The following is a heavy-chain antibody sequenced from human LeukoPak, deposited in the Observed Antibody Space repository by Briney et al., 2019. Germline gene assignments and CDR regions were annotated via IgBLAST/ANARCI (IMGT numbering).Heavy chain of an antibody. V-gene: IGHV1-18*01. Sequence: ASVKVSCKASGGTFSSYAISWVRQAPGQGLEWMGWISAYNGNTNYAQKLQGRVTMTTDTSTSTAYMELRSLRSDDTAVYYCARVTLEYYDILTGYSYWFDPWGQGTLVTVYS. CDR2: ISAYNGNT. D-gene: IGHD3-9*01. CDR3: ARVTLEYYDILTGYSYWFDP. J-gene: IGHJ5*02. CDR1: GGTFSSYA.